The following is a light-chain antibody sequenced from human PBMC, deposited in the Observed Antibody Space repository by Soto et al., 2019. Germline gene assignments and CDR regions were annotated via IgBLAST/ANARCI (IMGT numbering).Light chain of an antibody. CDR1: SSDIGGYNY. V-gene: IGLV2-14*01. CDR2: EVN. J-gene: IGLJ1*01. CDR3: STYTSISTYV. Sequence: QSALTQPASVSGSPGQSITISCTATSSDIGGYNYVSWLQQHPGKAPKLIIFEVNNRPSGVSHRFSGSKSGKTAYLTISGLQDEDEADYYCSTYTSISTYVFGSGTKLTVL.